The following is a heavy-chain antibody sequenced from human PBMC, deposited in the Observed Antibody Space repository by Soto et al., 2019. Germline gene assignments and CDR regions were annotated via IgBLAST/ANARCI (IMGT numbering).Heavy chain of an antibody. J-gene: IGHJ4*02. CDR3: VKDKSLGGEASTYYFDF. D-gene: IGHD2-21*01. CDR1: EFTFDDYA. CDR2: ISWSSAYT. Sequence: EVQLVESGGGLVHPGRSLRLSCAASEFTFDDYAMHWVRQAPGKGLEWVAFISWSSAYTGYADSVKGRFTISRDNAKNSLYLEMNSLRPEDTALYYCVKDKSLGGEASTYYFDFWGQGTLVTVSS. V-gene: IGHV3-9*01.